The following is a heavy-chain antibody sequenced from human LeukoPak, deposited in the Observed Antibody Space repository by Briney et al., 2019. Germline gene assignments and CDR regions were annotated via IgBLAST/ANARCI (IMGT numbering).Heavy chain of an antibody. Sequence: GGSLRLSCAASGFPFNAYWMTWVRQAPGKGLEWVANIRQDGDTKYYVDSVKGRFTISRDNAMNSLYLQMNSLRAEDTAVFYCARDQYDTWSRRGNFDSWGQGTLVIVSS. CDR1: GFPFNAYW. J-gene: IGHJ4*02. D-gene: IGHD3-3*01. CDR3: ARDQYDTWSRRGNFDS. V-gene: IGHV3-7*03. CDR2: IRQDGDTK.